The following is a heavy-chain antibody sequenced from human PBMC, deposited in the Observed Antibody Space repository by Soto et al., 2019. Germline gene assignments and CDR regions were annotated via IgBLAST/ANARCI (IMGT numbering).Heavy chain of an antibody. CDR2: IIPIFGTA. CDR1: GGTFSSYA. V-gene: IGHV1-69*01. D-gene: IGHD2-2*01. J-gene: IGHJ4*02. Sequence: QVQLVQSGAEVKKPGSSVKVSCKASGGTFSSYAISWVRQAPGQGLEWMGGIIPIFGTANYAQKFQGRVTITADESTSTAYMELSSLRSEDTAVYYCARDQTRYCSSTSCYPGGYWGQGTLVTVSS. CDR3: ARDQTRYCSSTSCYPGGY.